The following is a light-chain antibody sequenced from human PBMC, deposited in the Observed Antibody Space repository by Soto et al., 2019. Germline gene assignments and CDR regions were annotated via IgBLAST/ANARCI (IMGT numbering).Light chain of an antibody. V-gene: IGLV2-14*01. CDR1: SRDVGGYNY. Sequence: QSALTQPDSVSGSPGQSITISCTGISRDVGGYNYVSWYQQHPGKAPKLMIYDVSNRPSGVSNRFSGSKSGNTASLTISGLQAEDEADYYCSSYTSSSTLVFGGGTKLTVL. CDR2: DVS. CDR3: SSYTSSSTLV. J-gene: IGLJ3*02.